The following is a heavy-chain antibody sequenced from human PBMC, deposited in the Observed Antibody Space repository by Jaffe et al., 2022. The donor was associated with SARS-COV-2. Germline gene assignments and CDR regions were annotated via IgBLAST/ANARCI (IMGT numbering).Heavy chain of an antibody. CDR3: AGGAPPAEGI. Sequence: QVQLVESGGGVVQPGRSLRLSCAASGFTFSSYAMHWVRQAPGKGLEWVAVISYDGSNKYYADSVKGRFTISRDNSKNTLYLQMNSLRAEDTAVYYCAGGAPPAEGIWGQGTLVTVSS. CDR2: ISYDGSNK. V-gene: IGHV3-30-3*01. D-gene: IGHD6-6*01. J-gene: IGHJ4*02. CDR1: GFTFSSYA.